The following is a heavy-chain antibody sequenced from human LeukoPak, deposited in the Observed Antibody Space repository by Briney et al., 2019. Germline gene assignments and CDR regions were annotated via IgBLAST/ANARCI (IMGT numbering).Heavy chain of an antibody. CDR2: INSDGSST. CDR1: GFTFSSYW. Sequence: GGSLRLSCAASGFTFSSYWMHWVRQAPGKGLVWVSRINSDGSSTSYADSVKGRFTISRDNAKNSLYLQMNSLRAEDTAVYYCATIPSFDYGNYWGQGTLVTVSS. CDR3: ATIPSFDYGNY. D-gene: IGHD4-17*01. V-gene: IGHV3-74*01. J-gene: IGHJ4*02.